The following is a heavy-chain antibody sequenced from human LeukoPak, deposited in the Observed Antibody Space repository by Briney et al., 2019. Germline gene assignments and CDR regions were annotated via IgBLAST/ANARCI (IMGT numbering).Heavy chain of an antibody. CDR1: GGSFSGYY. CDR2: INHSGST. J-gene: IGHJ6*02. D-gene: IGHD6-13*01. CDR3: ARGPGIAAAFPPERYGMDV. V-gene: IGHV4-34*01. Sequence: SETLSLTCAVYGGSFSGYYWSWIRQPPGKGLEWIGEINHSGSTNYNPSLKSRVTISVDTSKNQFSLKLSSVTAADTAVYYCARGPGIAAAFPPERYGMDVWGQGTTVTVSS.